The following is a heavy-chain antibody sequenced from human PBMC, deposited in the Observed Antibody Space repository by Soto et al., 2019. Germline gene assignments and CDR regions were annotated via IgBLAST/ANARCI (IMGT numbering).Heavy chain of an antibody. CDR2: INSDGSST. J-gene: IGHJ3*02. Sequence: GGSLRLSCAASGFTFSSYWMHWVRQAPGKGLVWVSRINSDGSSTSYADSVKGRFTISRDNAKNTLYLQMNSLRAEDTAVYYCARARRAASDLDAFDIWGQGTMVTVS. V-gene: IGHV3-74*01. D-gene: IGHD6-25*01. CDR1: GFTFSSYW. CDR3: ARARRAASDLDAFDI.